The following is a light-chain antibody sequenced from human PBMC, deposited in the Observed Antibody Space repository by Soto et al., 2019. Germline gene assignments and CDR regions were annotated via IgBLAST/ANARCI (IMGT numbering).Light chain of an antibody. Sequence: QSVLTQPASVSGSPGQSITISCTGTSSDVGGYNYVSWYQQHPGKAPKLMIYEVSNRPSGVSNRFSGSKSGNTASLTISGLQAEDEADYYCSSYTRSTTLVVIGGGTQLTV. CDR3: SSYTRSTTLVV. J-gene: IGLJ2*01. CDR2: EVS. V-gene: IGLV2-14*01. CDR1: SSDVGGYNY.